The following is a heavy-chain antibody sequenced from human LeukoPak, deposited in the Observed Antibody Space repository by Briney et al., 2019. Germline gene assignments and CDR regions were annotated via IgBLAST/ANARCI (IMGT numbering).Heavy chain of an antibody. D-gene: IGHD3-22*01. V-gene: IGHV3-48*02. Sequence: GGSLRLSCAASGFTFSSYSMTWVRQAPGKGLEWVSYISSSSSTIYYADSVKGRFTISRDNAKNSLYLQMNSLRDEDTAVYYCAREKYYYYDSSGYPRYFQHWGQGTLVTVSS. CDR3: AREKYYYYDSSGYPRYFQH. CDR1: GFTFSSYS. J-gene: IGHJ1*01. CDR2: ISSSSSTI.